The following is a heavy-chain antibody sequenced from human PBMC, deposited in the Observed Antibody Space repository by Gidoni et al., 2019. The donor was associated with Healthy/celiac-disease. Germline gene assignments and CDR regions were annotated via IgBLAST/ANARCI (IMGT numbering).Heavy chain of an antibody. D-gene: IGHD6-13*01. Sequence: QLQLQESGPGLVKPSETLSLTCPVPGRSISSSSYYWGWIRQPPGKGLEWIGSIYYSGSTYYNPSLKSRVTISVDTSKNQFSLKLSSVTAADTAVYYCARLTGAAAGSRGYCGQGTLVTVSS. CDR3: ARLTGAAAGSRGY. V-gene: IGHV4-39*01. CDR2: IYYSGST. J-gene: IGHJ4*02. CDR1: GRSISSSSYY.